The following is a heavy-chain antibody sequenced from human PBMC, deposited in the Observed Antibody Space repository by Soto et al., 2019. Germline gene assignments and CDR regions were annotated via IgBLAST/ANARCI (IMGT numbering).Heavy chain of an antibody. D-gene: IGHD3-3*01. CDR2: ISSNGDTI. Sequence: QGHLVQSGGGLVKPGGSLRLSCAASGFTFSDSYMTWIRQAPGKGLEWVAYISSNGDTIYYADSLKGRITISRDNAENSLYLQMNSLRAEDTAVYYCAREPHGFLGSSSVFGLDIWGQGTVVTVSS. CDR3: AREPHGFLGSSSVFGLDI. J-gene: IGHJ3*02. CDR1: GFTFSDSY. V-gene: IGHV3-11*01.